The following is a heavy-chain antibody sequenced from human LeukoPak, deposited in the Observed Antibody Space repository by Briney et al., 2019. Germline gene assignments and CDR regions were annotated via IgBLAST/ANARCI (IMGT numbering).Heavy chain of an antibody. D-gene: IGHD3-22*01. V-gene: IGHV1-2*02. Sequence: ASVKVSCKASGYTFTGYYMHWVRQAPGQGLEWMGWINPNSGATNYAQKFQGRVTMTRDTSISTAYMEVSRLRSDDAAVFYCAREGSGYPYWGQGTLVTVSS. CDR1: GYTFTGYY. CDR3: AREGSGYPY. CDR2: INPNSGAT. J-gene: IGHJ4*02.